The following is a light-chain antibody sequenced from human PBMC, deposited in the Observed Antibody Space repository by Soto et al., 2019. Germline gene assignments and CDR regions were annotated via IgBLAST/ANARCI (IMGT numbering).Light chain of an antibody. Sequence: EIVLTQSPGTLSLSPGERATLSCRASQSVSSSYLAWYQQKPGQAPRLLIYGASSRATGIPDRFSDSGSGTDFTLTISRLEPEDCAVYYCQQYGSSPPYTFVQGTKLEIK. CDR1: QSVSSSY. V-gene: IGKV3-20*01. CDR3: QQYGSSPPYT. CDR2: GAS. J-gene: IGKJ2*01.